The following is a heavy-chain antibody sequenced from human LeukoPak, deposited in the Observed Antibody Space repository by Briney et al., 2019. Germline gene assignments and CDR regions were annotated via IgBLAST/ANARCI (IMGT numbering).Heavy chain of an antibody. D-gene: IGHD3-22*01. CDR2: IYYSGST. CDR1: GGSISSYY. CDR3: ARSPYYYDSSGYYYFDY. J-gene: IGHJ4*02. Sequence: SETLSLACTVSGGSISSYYWSWIRQPPGKGLEWIGYIYYSGSTNYNPSLKSRVTISVDTSKNQFSLKLSSVTAADTAVYYCARSPYYYDSSGYYYFDYWGQGTLVTVSS. V-gene: IGHV4-59*08.